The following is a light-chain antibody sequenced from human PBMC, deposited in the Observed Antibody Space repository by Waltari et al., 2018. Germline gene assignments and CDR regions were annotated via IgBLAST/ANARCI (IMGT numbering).Light chain of an antibody. CDR2: DVN. V-gene: IGLV2-14*03. Sequence: QSALTQPASVSGSPGQSITISCTGSSSDVGGYNYVSWYQQHPGKAPKLMIFDVNNRSSGVSNRFSGSKSGNTASLTISGLQAEDEADYYCSSQSSNDVVLFGGGTKLTVL. J-gene: IGLJ2*01. CDR3: SSQSSNDVVL. CDR1: SSDVGGYNY.